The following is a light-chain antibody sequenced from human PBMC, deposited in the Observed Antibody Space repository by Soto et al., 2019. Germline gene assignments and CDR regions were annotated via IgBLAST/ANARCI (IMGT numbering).Light chain of an antibody. J-gene: IGLJ1*01. Sequence: QSALTQPPSASGSPGQSVTISCTGTSSDVGAYNYVSWYQQHPGKAPKLIISEVSQRPSGVPDRFSGSKSGNTASLTVSGLQAEDEADYYCSSHAGSIHFYVFGTGTKVTVL. CDR3: SSHAGSIHFYV. V-gene: IGLV2-8*01. CDR2: EVS. CDR1: SSDVGAYNY.